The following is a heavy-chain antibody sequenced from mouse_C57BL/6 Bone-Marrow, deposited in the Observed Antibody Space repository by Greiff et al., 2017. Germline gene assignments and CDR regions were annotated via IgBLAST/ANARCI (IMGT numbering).Heavy chain of an antibody. J-gene: IGHJ3*01. CDR3: AREERAYYSRFAY. CDR2: ISDGGSYT. Sequence: EVQVVESGGGLVKPGGSLKLSCAASGFTFSSYAMSWVRQTPEKRLEWVATISDGGSYTYYPDNVKGRFTISRDNAKNNLYLQMSHLKSEDTAMYYCAREERAYYSRFAYWGQGTLVTVSA. V-gene: IGHV5-4*01. CDR1: GFTFSSYA. D-gene: IGHD2-5*01.